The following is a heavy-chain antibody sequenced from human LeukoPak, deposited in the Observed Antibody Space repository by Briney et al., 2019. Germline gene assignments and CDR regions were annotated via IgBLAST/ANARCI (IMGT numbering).Heavy chain of an antibody. CDR1: GFTFSSYA. Sequence: PGGSLRLSCAASGFTFSSYAMSWVRQAPGEGLEWVSAISGSGGSTYYADSVKGRFTISRDNAKNSLYLQMNSLRAEDTAVYYCARDLNWNYFDYWGQGTLVTVSS. D-gene: IGHD3/OR15-3a*01. V-gene: IGHV3-23*01. CDR2: ISGSGGST. CDR3: ARDLNWNYFDY. J-gene: IGHJ4*02.